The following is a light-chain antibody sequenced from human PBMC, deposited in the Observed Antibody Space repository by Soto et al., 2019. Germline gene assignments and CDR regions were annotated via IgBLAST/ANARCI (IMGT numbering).Light chain of an antibody. CDR2: GAS. J-gene: IGKJ5*01. CDR3: QQYGSSPPIT. CDR1: KSVTSNY. V-gene: IGKV3-20*01. Sequence: EIVLTQSPGTLSLSPGERPTLSCWSIKSVTSNYLAWYQQKPGQAPRLLIYGASSRATGIPDRFSGSGSGTDFTLTISRLEPEDFAVYYCQQYGSSPPITFGQGTRLEIK.